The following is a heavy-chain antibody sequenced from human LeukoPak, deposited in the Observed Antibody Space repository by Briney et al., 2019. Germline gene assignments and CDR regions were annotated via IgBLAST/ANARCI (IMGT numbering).Heavy chain of an antibody. CDR2: ISAYNGNT. V-gene: IGHV1-18*01. D-gene: IGHD3-22*01. CDR1: GYTFTSYG. J-gene: IGHJ4*02. Sequence: GASVKVSCKASGYTFTSYGISWVRQAPGQGLEWMGWISAYNGNTNYAQKLQGRVTMTTDTSTSTAYMELRSLRSDDTAVYYCARVGRYYYDSSGYVDYWGRGTLVTVSS. CDR3: ARVGRYYYDSSGYVDY.